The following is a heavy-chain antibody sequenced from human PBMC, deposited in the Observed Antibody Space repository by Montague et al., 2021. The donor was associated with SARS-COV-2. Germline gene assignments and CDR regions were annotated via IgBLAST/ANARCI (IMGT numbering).Heavy chain of an antibody. CDR3: ASGRVVGALAFYYYYGMDV. Sequence: SETLSLTCAVYGGSFSGYYCSWICQPPGKGPEWIGEINHSGSTNYNPSLKSRVTISVDTSKNQFSLKLSSVTAADTAVYYCASGRVVGALAFYYYYGMDVWGQGTTVTVSS. J-gene: IGHJ6*02. CDR1: GGSFSGYY. CDR2: INHSGST. D-gene: IGHD1-26*01. V-gene: IGHV4-34*01.